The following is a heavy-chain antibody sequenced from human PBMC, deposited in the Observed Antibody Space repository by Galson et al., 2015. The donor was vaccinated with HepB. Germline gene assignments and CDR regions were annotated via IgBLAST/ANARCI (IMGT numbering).Heavy chain of an antibody. J-gene: IGHJ6*02. CDR2: INRDGSST. V-gene: IGHV3-74*01. CDR3: GRGIEVVPDASGMDV. D-gene: IGHD2-2*01. CDR1: GFTFRSHW. Sequence: SLRLSCAASGFTFRSHWMHWVRQVPGKGLVWVSRINRDGSSTNYADSAKGRFTISRDNAKNMLYLQMSSLRAEDTAVYYCGRGIEVVPDASGMDVWGQGTTVTVSS.